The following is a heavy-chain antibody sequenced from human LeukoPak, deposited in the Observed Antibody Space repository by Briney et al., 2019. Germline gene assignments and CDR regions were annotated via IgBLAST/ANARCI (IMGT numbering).Heavy chain of an antibody. CDR2: IYTSGST. V-gene: IGHV4-4*07. Sequence: SETLSLTCTVSGGSISSYYWSWIRQPAGKGLEWIGRIYTSGSTNYSPSLKSRVTMSVDTSKNQFSLKLSSVTAADTAVYYCAGEFFGYSYGFFDYWGQGTLVTVSS. CDR3: AGEFFGYSYGFFDY. D-gene: IGHD5-18*01. J-gene: IGHJ4*02. CDR1: GGSISSYY.